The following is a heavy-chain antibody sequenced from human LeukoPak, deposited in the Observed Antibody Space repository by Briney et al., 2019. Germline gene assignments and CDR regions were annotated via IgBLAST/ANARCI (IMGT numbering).Heavy chain of an antibody. Sequence: SGTLSLTCTVSGGSISSYYWSWIRQPPGKGLEWVGDIYYSGSTNYNLSTKCRVNISVATSNNKFCLKLSSVTAADRAVYYCARDSRPRIRRLQLGYYYYMDVWGKGTTVTVSS. D-gene: IGHD5-24*01. CDR2: IYYSGST. CDR1: GGSISSYY. J-gene: IGHJ6*03. V-gene: IGHV4-59*01. CDR3: ARDSRPRIRRLQLGYYYYMDV.